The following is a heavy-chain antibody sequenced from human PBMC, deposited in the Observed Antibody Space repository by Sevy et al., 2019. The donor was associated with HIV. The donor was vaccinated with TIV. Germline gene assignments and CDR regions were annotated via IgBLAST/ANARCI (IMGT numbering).Heavy chain of an antibody. CDR1: GFTFSSSA. J-gene: IGHJ5*02. Sequence: GGSLRLSCVASGFTFSSSAMSWVRQAPGKGLEWVSTISGSGDSTYFADSVKGRFTISRDNSKNTLYLQMDSLRAEGTAVYYCAKGPGYGDYVGWIDPWGQGTLVTVSS. CDR2: ISGSGDST. V-gene: IGHV3-23*01. CDR3: AKGPGYGDYVGWIDP. D-gene: IGHD4-17*01.